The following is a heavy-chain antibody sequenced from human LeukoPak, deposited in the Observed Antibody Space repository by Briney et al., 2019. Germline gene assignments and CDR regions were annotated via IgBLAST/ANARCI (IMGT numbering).Heavy chain of an antibody. CDR1: GGSISSYY. CDR2: IYYSGST. CDR3: ARGGLPLYLYYMDV. V-gene: IGHV4-59*01. D-gene: IGHD2-15*01. Sequence: SETLSLTCTVSGGSISSYYWSWIRQPPGKGLEWIGYIYYSGSTNYNPSLKSRVTISVDTSKNQFSLKLSSVTAADTAVYYCARGGLPLYLYYMDVWGKGTTVTISS. J-gene: IGHJ6*03.